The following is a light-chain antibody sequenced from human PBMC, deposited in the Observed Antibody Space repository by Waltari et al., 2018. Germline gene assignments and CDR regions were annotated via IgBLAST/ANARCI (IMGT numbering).Light chain of an antibody. CDR1: QTVSSD. J-gene: IGKJ2*01. CDR2: SAS. V-gene: IGKV1-39*01. CDR3: QQNYVTPFT. Sequence: DIQMTQSPSSLSVSVGDSVTITCRASQTVSSDLHWYQQRPGKAPKLLIYSASTLQSGVPSRFSGRGSGTDFTLTISNLQPEDFATYFCQQNYVTPFTFGLGTKLEIK.